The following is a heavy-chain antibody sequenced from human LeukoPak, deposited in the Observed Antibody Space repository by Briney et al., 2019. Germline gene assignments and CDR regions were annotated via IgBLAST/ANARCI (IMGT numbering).Heavy chain of an antibody. CDR3: TTDPPFDYGSGSYYFDY. V-gene: IGHV3-15*01. CDR2: IKSKTDGGTT. D-gene: IGHD3-10*01. Sequence: GGSLRLSCAASGFTFSNAWMSWVRQAPGKGLEWVGRIKSKTDGGTTDYAAPVKGRFTISRDDSKNTLYLQMNSLKTEDTAVYYCTTDPPFDYGSGSYYFDYWGQGTLVTVSS. CDR1: GFTFSNAW. J-gene: IGHJ4*02.